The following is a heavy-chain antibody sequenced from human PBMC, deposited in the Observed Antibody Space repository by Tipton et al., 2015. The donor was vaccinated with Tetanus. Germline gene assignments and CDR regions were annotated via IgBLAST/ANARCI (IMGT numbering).Heavy chain of an antibody. D-gene: IGHD3-16*01. CDR1: GYTFTGYY. V-gene: IGHV1-2*02. CDR3: ARDGGDYIDCGMDG. CDR2: IDPDNGGT. Sequence: QLVQSGAEVEKPGASVKVSCKASGYTFTGYYIYWVRQAPGQGLEWMGWIDPDNGGTVYAQKFQGRVTMTRDTSISTAYMELKSLRSEDTAVYCCARDGGDYIDCGMDGWGPGTTVAVS. J-gene: IGHJ6*02.